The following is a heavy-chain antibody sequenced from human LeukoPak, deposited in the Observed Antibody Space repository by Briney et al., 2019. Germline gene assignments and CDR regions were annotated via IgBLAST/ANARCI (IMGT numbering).Heavy chain of an antibody. V-gene: IGHV5-51*01. CDR2: IYPGDSDT. CDR1: GYSFTSYW. Sequence: GESLKISCKGSGYSFTSYWIGWVRQMPGKGLEWMGIIYPGDSDTRYSPSFQGQVTTSADKSISTAYLQWSSLKASDTAMYYCARGGYCTNGVCRRAYFDYWGQGTLVTVSS. D-gene: IGHD2-8*01. CDR3: ARGGYCTNGVCRRAYFDY. J-gene: IGHJ4*02.